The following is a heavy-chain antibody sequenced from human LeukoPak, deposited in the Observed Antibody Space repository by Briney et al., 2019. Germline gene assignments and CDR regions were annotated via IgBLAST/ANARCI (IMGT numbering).Heavy chain of an antibody. J-gene: IGHJ5*02. CDR2: ITIGGTNT. CDR1: GFTFNDYY. Sequence: PGGSLRLSCAASGFTFNDYYMSWLRQAPGKGLEWLSYITIGGTNTHYADSVKGRFTISRDNAKKSLYLEMNNLRAEDTAVYYCATDGAGFDTWGQGGLVTVSS. V-gene: IGHV3-11*01. CDR3: ATDGAGFDT.